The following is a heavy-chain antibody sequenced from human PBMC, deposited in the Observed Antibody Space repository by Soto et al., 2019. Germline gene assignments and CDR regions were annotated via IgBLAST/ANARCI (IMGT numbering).Heavy chain of an antibody. Sequence: QVQLQESGPGLVKPSETLSLTCTVSGGSISSYYWSWIRQPPGKGLEWIGYIYYSGSTNYNPSLKRRVTISVDTSKNQFALKMSSVTAADTAVYYCARARGIAARPFVHYYYYMDVWGKGTTVTVSS. CDR2: IYYSGST. V-gene: IGHV4-59*01. CDR3: ARARGIAARPFVHYYYYMDV. CDR1: GGSISSYY. D-gene: IGHD6-6*01. J-gene: IGHJ6*03.